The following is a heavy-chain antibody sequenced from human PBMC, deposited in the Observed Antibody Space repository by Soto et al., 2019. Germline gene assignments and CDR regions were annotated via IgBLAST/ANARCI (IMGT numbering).Heavy chain of an antibody. D-gene: IGHD3-10*01. CDR3: ARVVGSSGDYFDY. J-gene: IGHJ4*02. CDR1: GGSFSGHY. CDR2: INHSGST. V-gene: IGHV4-34*01. Sequence: QVQLQQWGGGLSKPSETLSLTCAVYGGSFSGHYWSWIRQPPGKGLEWIGEINHSGSTNYNPSLKSPVTISVDTSKNQFSLKLSSVTAADTAVYYCARVVGSSGDYFDYWGQGTLVTVSS.